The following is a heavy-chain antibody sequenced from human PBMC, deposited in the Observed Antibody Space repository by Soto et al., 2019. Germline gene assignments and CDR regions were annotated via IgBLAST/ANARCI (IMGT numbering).Heavy chain of an antibody. Sequence: GGSLRLSCAASGFTFSSYGMHWVRQAPGKGLEWVAVISYDGSNKYYADSVKGRFTISRDNSKNTLYLQMNSLRAEDTAVYYCAKDSLHRAVAGTGVIGYWGQGTLVTVSS. J-gene: IGHJ4*02. V-gene: IGHV3-30*18. CDR1: GFTFSSYG. CDR2: ISYDGSNK. CDR3: AKDSLHRAVAGTGVIGY. D-gene: IGHD6-19*01.